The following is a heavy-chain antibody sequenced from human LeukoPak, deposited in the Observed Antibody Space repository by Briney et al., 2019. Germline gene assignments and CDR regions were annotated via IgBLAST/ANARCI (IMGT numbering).Heavy chain of an antibody. D-gene: IGHD1-26*01. CDR1: GDSIGSYF. Sequence: SETLSLTCTVSGDSIGSYFWSWIRQPPGKGLEWIAYIYYSGSTNYNPSLKSRVTISVDTSKNQFSLKLSSVTAADTAVYYCARGDSGSRRGYYMDVWGKGTTVTISS. CDR2: IYYSGST. V-gene: IGHV4-59*01. CDR3: ARGDSGSRRGYYMDV. J-gene: IGHJ6*03.